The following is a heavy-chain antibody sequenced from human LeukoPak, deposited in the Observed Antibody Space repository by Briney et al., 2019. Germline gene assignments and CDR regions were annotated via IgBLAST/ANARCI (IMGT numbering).Heavy chain of an antibody. V-gene: IGHV3-66*01. Sequence: GGSLRLSCAASGFTVSSNYMSWVRQAPGKGLEWVSVIYSGGSTYYADSVKGRFTISRDISKNALYLQMNSLRAEDTAVYYCATDTYSSSWYGNFDFWGQGTLVTVSS. J-gene: IGHJ4*02. CDR2: IYSGGST. D-gene: IGHD6-13*01. CDR3: ATDTYSSSWYGNFDF. CDR1: GFTVSSNY.